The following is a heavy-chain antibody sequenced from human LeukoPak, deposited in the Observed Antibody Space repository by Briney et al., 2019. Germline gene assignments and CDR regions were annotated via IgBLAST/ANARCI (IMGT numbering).Heavy chain of an antibody. V-gene: IGHV1-69*13. Sequence: ASVKVSCKASGGTFSSYAISWVRQAPGQGLEWMGGIIPIFGTANYAQKFQGRVTITADESTSTAYMELSSLRSEDTAVYYCARSCYYGSGSYAFDIWGQATMVTVSS. J-gene: IGHJ3*02. CDR2: IIPIFGTA. D-gene: IGHD3-10*01. CDR1: GGTFSSYA. CDR3: ARSCYYGSGSYAFDI.